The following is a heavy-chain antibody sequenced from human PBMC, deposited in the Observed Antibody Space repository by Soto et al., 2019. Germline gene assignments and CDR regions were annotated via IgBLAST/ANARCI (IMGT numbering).Heavy chain of an antibody. CDR3: ARGITMVRGVIKTNYPRYYYYGMDV. Sequence: QPGGSLRLSCAASGFTFSSYAMHWVRQAPGKGLEWVAVISYDGSNKYYADSVKGRFTISRDNSKNTLYMQMNSLRAEDTAVYYCARGITMVRGVIKTNYPRYYYYGMDVWGQGTTLTVPS. D-gene: IGHD3-10*01. J-gene: IGHJ6*02. V-gene: IGHV3-30-3*01. CDR2: ISYDGSNK. CDR1: GFTFSSYA.